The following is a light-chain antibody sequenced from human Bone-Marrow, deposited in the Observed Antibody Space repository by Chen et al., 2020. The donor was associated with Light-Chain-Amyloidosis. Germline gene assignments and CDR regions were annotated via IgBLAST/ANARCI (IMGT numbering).Light chain of an antibody. CDR3: QSAYSSGTYEVI. CDR2: RDT. J-gene: IGLJ2*01. V-gene: IGLV3-25*03. Sequence: SYELTQPPSVSVSPGQTARITCSGDDLPTKYAYWYQQKPGQAPVLVIHRDTERPSGISERFSGSSSGTTATLTISGVQAEDEADYLCQSAYSSGTYEVIFGGGTKLTVL. CDR1: DLPTKY.